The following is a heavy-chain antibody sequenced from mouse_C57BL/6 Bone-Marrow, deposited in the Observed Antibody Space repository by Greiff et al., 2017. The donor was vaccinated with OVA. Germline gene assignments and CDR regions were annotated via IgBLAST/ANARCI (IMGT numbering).Heavy chain of an antibody. D-gene: IGHD1-1*01. Sequence: QVQLQQSGPELVKPGASVKLSCKASGYTFTSYDINWVKQRPGQGLEWIGWIYPRDGSTKYNEKFKGKATLTVDTSSSTAYMELHSLTSEDSAVYFCARSRAWYGSSYLYWYFDVWGTGTTVTVSS. CDR3: ARSRAWYGSSYLYWYFDV. CDR1: GYTFTSYD. V-gene: IGHV1-85*01. CDR2: IYPRDGST. J-gene: IGHJ1*03.